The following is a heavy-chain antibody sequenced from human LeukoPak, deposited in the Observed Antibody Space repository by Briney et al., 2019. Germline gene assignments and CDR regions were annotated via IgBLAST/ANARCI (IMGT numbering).Heavy chain of an antibody. Sequence: QVQLLESGPGLVKPSQTLSLTCTVSGDSISSDTYYWSWIRQPPGKGLEWIGYIYYSGSTNYNPSLKSRVTISVDTSKNQFSLKLSSVTAADTAVYYCASHARAGYFDYWGQGTLVTVSS. CDR1: GDSISSDTYY. CDR2: IYYSGST. J-gene: IGHJ4*02. CDR3: ASHARAGYFDY. V-gene: IGHV4-61*01. D-gene: IGHD5-24*01.